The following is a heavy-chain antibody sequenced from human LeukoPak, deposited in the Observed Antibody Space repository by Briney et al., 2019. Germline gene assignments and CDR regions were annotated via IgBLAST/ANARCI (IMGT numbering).Heavy chain of an antibody. CDR3: AKDAEGYSYGLDYYDSSGYYYFDY. D-gene: IGHD3-22*01. CDR1: GFTFSSYG. Sequence: PGGSLRLSCAASGFTFSSYGMHWVRQAPGKWLEWVAVISYDGSNKYYADSVKGRFTISRDNSKNTLYLQMNSLRAEDTAVYYCAKDAEGYSYGLDYYDSSGYYYFDYWGQGTLVTVSS. CDR2: ISYDGSNK. J-gene: IGHJ4*02. V-gene: IGHV3-30*18.